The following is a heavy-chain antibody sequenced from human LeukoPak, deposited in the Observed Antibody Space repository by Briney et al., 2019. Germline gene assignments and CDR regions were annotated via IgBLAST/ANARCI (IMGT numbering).Heavy chain of an antibody. V-gene: IGHV3-7*01. CDR2: IKQDGSEK. D-gene: IGHD6-13*01. Sequence: GGSLRLSCAASGFTFSSYWMSWVRQAPGKGLEWVAHIKQDGSEKYYVDSVKGRFTISRDNAKNSLYLQMNSLRAEDTAVYYCARVRIAAAGGWFDPWGQGTLVTVSS. CDR1: GFTFSSYW. J-gene: IGHJ5*02. CDR3: ARVRIAAAGGWFDP.